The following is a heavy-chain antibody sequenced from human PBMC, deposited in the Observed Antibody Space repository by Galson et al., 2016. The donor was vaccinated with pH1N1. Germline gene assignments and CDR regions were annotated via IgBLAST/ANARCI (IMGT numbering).Heavy chain of an antibody. CDR1: GFDFRNFD. CDR3: VKGAWLDF. V-gene: IGHV3-23*01. D-gene: IGHD6-19*01. Sequence: SLRLSCAASGFDFRNFDMSWVRQPPGKGLEWVSVSLKPDDTNHYTDSVPGRFTISRDDSRSILYLQITSLRVEDTALYYCVKGAWLDFWGQGALVTVSS. CDR2: SLKPDDTN. J-gene: IGHJ4*02.